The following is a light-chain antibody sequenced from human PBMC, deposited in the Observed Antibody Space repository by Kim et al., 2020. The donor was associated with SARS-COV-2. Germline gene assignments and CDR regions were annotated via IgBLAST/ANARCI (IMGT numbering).Light chain of an antibody. CDR2: QDS. Sequence: SYELTQPPSVSVSPGQTASITCSGDKLGDKYACWYQQKPGQSPVLVIYQDSKRPSGIPERFSGSNYGNTATLTISGTQAMDEADYNCKAWDSSTGGFGTG. CDR1: KLGDKY. V-gene: IGLV3-1*01. J-gene: IGLJ1*01. CDR3: KAWDSSTGG.